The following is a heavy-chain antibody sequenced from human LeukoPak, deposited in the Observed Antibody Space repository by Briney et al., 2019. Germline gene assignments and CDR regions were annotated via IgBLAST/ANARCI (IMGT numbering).Heavy chain of an antibody. CDR1: GFTLSRDW. Sequence: GRSLRLACAASGFTLSRDWMRLVRQAPGKGLEWVANIKQDGSEKYYVDSVKGRFTISRDNAKNSLYLQMNSLRAEDTAVYYCARVKDIVLMVYARYAFDIWGQGTMVTVSS. V-gene: IGHV3-7*01. CDR2: IKQDGSEK. CDR3: ARVKDIVLMVYARYAFDI. D-gene: IGHD2-8*01. J-gene: IGHJ3*02.